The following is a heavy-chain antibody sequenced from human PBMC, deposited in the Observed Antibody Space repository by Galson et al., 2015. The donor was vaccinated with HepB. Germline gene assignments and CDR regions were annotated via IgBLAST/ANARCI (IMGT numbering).Heavy chain of an antibody. D-gene: IGHD1-26*01. CDR2: ISGSGSPI. CDR3: ARDHKWAFDY. Sequence: SLRLSCAASGFIFSAYSMNWVRQAPGKGLEWVSYISGSGSPIDYADSVKGRFTISRDNAKNALYLQINSLRAEDTAVYYCARDHKWAFDYWCQGTLVTVSS. CDR1: GFIFSAYS. J-gene: IGHJ4*02. V-gene: IGHV3-48*01.